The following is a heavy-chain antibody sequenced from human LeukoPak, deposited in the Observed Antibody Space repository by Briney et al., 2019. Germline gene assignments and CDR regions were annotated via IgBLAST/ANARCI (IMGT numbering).Heavy chain of an antibody. D-gene: IGHD5-24*01. CDR1: GDSVSSSPYY. Sequence: SETLSLTCSVSGDSVSSSPYYWGWIRQPPGKGLEWIGNTFSTSTLYNASLRSRVTIVVDTSKNQFSLKLTSATAAGTAIYFCARYKFHNYFDPWGQGTLVVVSS. CDR2: TFSTST. V-gene: IGHV4-61*01. CDR3: ARYKFHNYFDP. J-gene: IGHJ5*02.